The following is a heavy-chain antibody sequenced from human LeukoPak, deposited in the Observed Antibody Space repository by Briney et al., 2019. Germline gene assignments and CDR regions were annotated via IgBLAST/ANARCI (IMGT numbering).Heavy chain of an antibody. J-gene: IGHJ5*02. D-gene: IGHD3-9*01. V-gene: IGHV4-34*01. CDR1: GGSFSGYY. CDR3: ARGLYYDILTGYYTNWFDP. CDR2: INHSGST. Sequence: SETLSLTCAVYGGSFSGYYWSWIRQPPGKGLEWIGEINHSGSTNYNPSLKSRVTISVDRSKNQFSLKLSSVTAADTAVYYCARGLYYDILTGYYTNWFDPWGQGTLVTVSS.